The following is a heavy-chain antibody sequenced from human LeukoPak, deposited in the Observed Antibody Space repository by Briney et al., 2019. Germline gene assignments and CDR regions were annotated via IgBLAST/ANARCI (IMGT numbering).Heavy chain of an antibody. J-gene: IGHJ4*02. Sequence: GGSLRLSCAASGFTFTSYSMNWVRQAPGKGLEWVSTISSGGGSTYYADSVRGRFTISRDNSKNTLYLQVNSLRAEGTAVYYCARTRGPNVFGGVHDYWGQGTLVTVSS. D-gene: IGHD3-16*01. CDR2: ISSGGGST. CDR1: GFTFTSYS. V-gene: IGHV3-23*01. CDR3: ARTRGPNVFGGVHDY.